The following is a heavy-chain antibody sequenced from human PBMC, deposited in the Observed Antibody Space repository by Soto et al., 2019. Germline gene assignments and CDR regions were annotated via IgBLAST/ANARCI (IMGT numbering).Heavy chain of an antibody. V-gene: IGHV4-4*07. CDR2: IYATGTT. CDR3: VRDGTKTLRDWFDP. CDR1: GASISGFY. D-gene: IGHD1-1*01. Sequence: PSETQSLTYTVSGASISGFYWSWIRKSAGKGLEWIGRIYATGTTDYNPSLKSRVMMSVDTSKKQFSLKLRSVTAADTAVYYCVRDGTKTLRDWFDPWGQGISVTVSS. J-gene: IGHJ5*02.